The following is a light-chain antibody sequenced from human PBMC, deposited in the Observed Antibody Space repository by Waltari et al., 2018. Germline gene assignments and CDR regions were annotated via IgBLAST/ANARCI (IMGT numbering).Light chain of an antibody. CDR2: DSS. V-gene: IGKV3-11*01. J-gene: IGKJ4*01. Sequence: EIVLTQSPTTLSFSPGETATLSCRASQSVSTYLAWYQQKPGQAPRLLIYDSSNRAPGIPARCSGSGAGTDFTLTISSLEPEDFAIYFCQQRSDWPPLTFGGGTKVEIK. CDR3: QQRSDWPPLT. CDR1: QSVSTY.